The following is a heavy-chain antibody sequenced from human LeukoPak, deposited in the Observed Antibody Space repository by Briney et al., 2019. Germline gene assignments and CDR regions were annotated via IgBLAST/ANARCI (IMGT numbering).Heavy chain of an antibody. V-gene: IGHV1-24*01. CDR2: FDPEDGET. J-gene: IGHJ4*02. D-gene: IGHD2-15*01. CDR1: GYTFTSYY. Sequence: ASVKVSCKASGYTFTSYYMHWVRQAPGKGLEWMGGFDPEDGETIYAQKFQGRVTMTEDTSTDTAYMELSSLRSEDTAMYYCATDPYGYYGFHWGQGTLVTVSS. CDR3: ATDPYGYYGFH.